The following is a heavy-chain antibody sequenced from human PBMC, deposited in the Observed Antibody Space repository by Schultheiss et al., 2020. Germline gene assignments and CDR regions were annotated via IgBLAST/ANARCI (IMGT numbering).Heavy chain of an antibody. V-gene: IGHV1-2*02. CDR3: ARDPDQDDAFDI. J-gene: IGHJ3*02. Sequence: ASVKVSCKASGYTFTSYDINWVRQATGQGLEWMGWMNPNSGGTNYAQKFQGMVTMTRDTSISTAYMELRSLTSDDTAVYYCARDPDQDDAFDIWGQGTTVTVSS. CDR2: MNPNSGGT. CDR1: GYTFTSYD. D-gene: IGHD2-2*01.